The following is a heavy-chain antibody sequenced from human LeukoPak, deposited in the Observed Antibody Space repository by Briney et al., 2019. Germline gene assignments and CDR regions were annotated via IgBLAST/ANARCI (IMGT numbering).Heavy chain of an antibody. CDR3: ARFGSGSYYFKYNWFDP. J-gene: IGHJ5*02. Sequence: SETLSLTCTVSGGSISSYYWSWLRQPPGKGLEWIGYIYYSGSTNYNPSLKSRVTISVDTSKNQFSLKLSSVTAADTAVYYCARFGSGSYYFKYNWFDPWGQGTLVTVSS. CDR1: GGSISSYY. CDR2: IYYSGST. V-gene: IGHV4-59*08. D-gene: IGHD3-10*01.